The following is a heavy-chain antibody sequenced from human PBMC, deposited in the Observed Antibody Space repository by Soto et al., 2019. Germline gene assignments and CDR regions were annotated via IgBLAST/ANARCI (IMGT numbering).Heavy chain of an antibody. V-gene: IGHV1-18*01. CDR1: GYTFSTSG. Sequence: QAQLEQSGAEVKKPGASVKVSCKSSGYTFSTSGISWVRQAPGQGLEWMGWISTYNGDANYAQRIEGRVTMTTDTSTRTTFMEVKSLRSADTAVYYCAREGPRPYYYYGTDVWGPGTTVTVSS. J-gene: IGHJ6*02. CDR3: AREGPRPYYYYGTDV. CDR2: ISTYNGDA. D-gene: IGHD6-6*01.